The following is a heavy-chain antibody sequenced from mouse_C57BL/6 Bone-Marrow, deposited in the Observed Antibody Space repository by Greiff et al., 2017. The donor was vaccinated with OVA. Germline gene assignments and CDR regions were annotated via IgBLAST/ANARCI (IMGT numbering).Heavy chain of an antibody. CDR1: GYTFTDYN. J-gene: IGHJ1*03. Sequence: EVQLQQSGPELVKPGASVKIPCKASGYTFTDYNMDWVKQSHGKSLEWIGDINPNNGGTSYNQKFKGKATLTVDKSSSTAYMELRSLTSEDTAVYYCAVPLRRGDFDVWGTGTTVTVSS. D-gene: IGHD1-2*01. CDR3: AVPLRRGDFDV. V-gene: IGHV1-18*01. CDR2: INPNNGGT.